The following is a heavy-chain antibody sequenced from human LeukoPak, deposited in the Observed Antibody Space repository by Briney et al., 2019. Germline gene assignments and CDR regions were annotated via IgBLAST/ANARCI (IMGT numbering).Heavy chain of an antibody. CDR1: GFTFSDYY. V-gene: IGHV3-11*05. D-gene: IGHD6-19*01. Sequence: GGSLRLSCAASGFTFSDYYMSWIRQAPGKGLEWVSYISSSSSYTNYADSVKGRFTISRDNAKNSLYLQMNSLRAEDTAVYYCAGDGGTYSSGWYHYWGQGTLVTVSS. J-gene: IGHJ4*02. CDR3: AGDGGTYSSGWYHY. CDR2: ISSSSSYT.